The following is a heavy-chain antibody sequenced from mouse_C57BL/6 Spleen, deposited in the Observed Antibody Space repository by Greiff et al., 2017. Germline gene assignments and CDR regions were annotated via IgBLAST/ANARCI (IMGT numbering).Heavy chain of an antibody. CDR1: GFNIKDYY. V-gene: IGHV14-1*01. D-gene: IGHD1-1*01. Sequence: EVKLQESGAELVRPGASVKLSCTASGFNIKDYYMHWVKQRPEQGLEWIGRIDPEDGDTEYAPKFKGKATMTADTSSNTAYLQLSSLTSEDTAVYYCTTQGYGSSLYAMDYWGQGTSVTVSS. CDR2: IDPEDGDT. J-gene: IGHJ4*01. CDR3: TTQGYGSSLYAMDY.